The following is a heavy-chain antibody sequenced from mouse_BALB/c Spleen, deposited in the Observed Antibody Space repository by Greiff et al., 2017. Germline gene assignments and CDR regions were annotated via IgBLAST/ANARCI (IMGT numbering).Heavy chain of an antibody. D-gene: IGHD2-1*01. CDR3: ARPGEDYGNMDY. J-gene: IGHJ4*01. V-gene: IGHV4-1*02. Sequence: EVKLMESGGGLVQPGGSLKLSCAASGFDFSRYWMSWVRQAPGKGLEWIGEINPDSSTINYTPSLKDKFIISRDNAKNTLYLQMSKVRSEDTALYYCARPGEDYGNMDYWGQGTSVTVSS. CDR1: GFDFSRYW. CDR2: INPDSSTI.